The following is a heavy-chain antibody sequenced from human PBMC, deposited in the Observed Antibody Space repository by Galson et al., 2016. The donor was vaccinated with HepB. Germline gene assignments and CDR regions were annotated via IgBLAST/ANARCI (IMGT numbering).Heavy chain of an antibody. CDR3: ARANGSGSSISRYYGMDV. CDR2: ISHDGTKE. V-gene: IGHV3-30*03. Sequence: SLRLSCAASGFAFSRNAIHWVRQAPGQGLEWLAAISHDGTKEFYADYVQGRFPISRDNAVNTGFLQMNSLRPEDTAVYFCARANGSGSSISRYYGMDVWGQGTTVTVSS. J-gene: IGHJ6*02. CDR1: GFAFSRNA. D-gene: IGHD3-10*01.